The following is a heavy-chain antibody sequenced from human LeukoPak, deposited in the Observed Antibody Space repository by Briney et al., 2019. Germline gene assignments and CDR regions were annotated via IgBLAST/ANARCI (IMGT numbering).Heavy chain of an antibody. Sequence: GGSLRLSCVASGFTFSNYWMSWVRQAPGKGLGWVANIKHDGSEKYYVDSVKGRFTISRDNAKNSLDLQMNSLRVEDTAVYYCVTTQTFDYWGQGTLVTVSS. CDR2: IKHDGSEK. CDR1: GFTFSNYW. V-gene: IGHV3-7*02. J-gene: IGHJ4*02. CDR3: VTTQTFDY.